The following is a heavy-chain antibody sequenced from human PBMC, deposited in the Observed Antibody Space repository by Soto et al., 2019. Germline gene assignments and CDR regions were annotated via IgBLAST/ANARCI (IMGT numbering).Heavy chain of an antibody. J-gene: IGHJ6*02. CDR3: AREGPGRGLDV. D-gene: IGHD3-10*01. V-gene: IGHV3-21*06. Sequence: VGSLRLSCAAAGFTFSSYTMNWVRQAPGKGLEWVSSIDGGSVYIYYADSVKGRFTISRDNAKSSLSLQINSLRVEDTAVYCCAREGPGRGLDVWGQGTTVTVSS. CDR2: IDGGSVYI. CDR1: GFTFSSYT.